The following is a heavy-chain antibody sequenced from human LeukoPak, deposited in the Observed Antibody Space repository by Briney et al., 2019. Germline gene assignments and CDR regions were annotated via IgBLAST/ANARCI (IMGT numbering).Heavy chain of an antibody. CDR3: ARTSIATYHY. CDR1: GGSISSSSYY. J-gene: IGHJ4*02. V-gene: IGHV4-39*01. Sequence: SETLSLTCTVSGGSISSSSYYWGWIRQPPGKGLEWIGSIYCSGSTYYNPSLKSRVTISVDTSKNQFSLKLSSVTTADTAVYYCARTSIATYHYWGQGTLVTVSS. CDR2: IYCSGST. D-gene: IGHD6-6*01.